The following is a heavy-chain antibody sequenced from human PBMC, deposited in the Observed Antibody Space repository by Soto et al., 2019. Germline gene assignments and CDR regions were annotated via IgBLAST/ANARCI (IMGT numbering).Heavy chain of an antibody. CDR3: ARKYDFWSGDYRRAAFDI. D-gene: IGHD3-3*01. CDR1: GGSISSSSYY. V-gene: IGHV4-39*01. CDR2: IYYSGST. Sequence: QLQLQESGPGLVKPSETLSLTCTVSGGSISSSSYYWGWIRQPPGKGLEWIGSIYYSGSTYYTPALKGSVPLSVDPSKNQLALKLRSVTAAETAGYYCARKYDFWSGDYRRAAFDIWGHGTMVTVSS. J-gene: IGHJ3*02.